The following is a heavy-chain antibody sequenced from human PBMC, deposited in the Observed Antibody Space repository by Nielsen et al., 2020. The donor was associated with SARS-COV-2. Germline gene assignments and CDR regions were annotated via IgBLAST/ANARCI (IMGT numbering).Heavy chain of an antibody. CDR2: ISGSGGST. Sequence: GGSLRLSCAASGFTFSSYAMSWVRQAPGKGLEWVSAISGSGGSTYYADSVKGRFTISRDNSKNTLYLQMNSLRAEDTAVYYCARDRVNTLEYCGGDCYPNYYYYGMDVWGQGTTVTVSS. D-gene: IGHD2-21*02. V-gene: IGHV3-23*01. J-gene: IGHJ6*02. CDR3: ARDRVNTLEYCGGDCYPNYYYYGMDV. CDR1: GFTFSSYA.